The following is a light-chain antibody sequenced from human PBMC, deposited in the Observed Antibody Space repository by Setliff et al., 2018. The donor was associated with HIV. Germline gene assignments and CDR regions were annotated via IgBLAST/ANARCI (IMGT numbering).Light chain of an antibody. CDR2: EVN. CDR1: RNDVGRYNF. Sequence: QSALAQPPSASGCLGQSVTISCTGTRNDVGRYNFVSWYRQYPGKAPKLLIYEVNERPSGVPDRFSGSKSGNTASLTVSGLQVEDEADYYCSSYGGSDNLAIFGGGTK. CDR3: SSYGGSDNLAI. V-gene: IGLV2-8*01. J-gene: IGLJ2*01.